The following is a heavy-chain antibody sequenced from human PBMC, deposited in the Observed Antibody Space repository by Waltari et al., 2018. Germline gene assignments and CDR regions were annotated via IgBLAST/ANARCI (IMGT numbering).Heavy chain of an antibody. V-gene: IGHV4-34*01. CDR3: ARGRTAMRRILIDY. Sequence: QVQLQQWGAGLLKPSETLSLPCAVYGGSFRGYYCSWIRQPPGKGLEWIGEINHSGSTNYNPSLKSRVTISVDTSKNQFSLKLSSVTAADTAVYYCARGRTAMRRILIDYWGQGTLVTVSS. CDR1: GGSFRGYY. D-gene: IGHD5-18*01. J-gene: IGHJ4*02. CDR2: INHSGST.